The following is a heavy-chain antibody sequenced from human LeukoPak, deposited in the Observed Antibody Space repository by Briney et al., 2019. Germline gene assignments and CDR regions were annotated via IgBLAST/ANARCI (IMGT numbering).Heavy chain of an antibody. CDR1: GGSFSGYY. V-gene: IGHV4-34*01. D-gene: IGHD6-13*01. CDR2: INHSGST. CDR3: ASQRAAGTPFDY. J-gene: IGHJ4*02. Sequence: SEALSLTCAVYGGSFSGYYWSWIRQPPGKGLEWIGEINHSGSTNYNPSLKSRVTISVDTSKNQFPLKLSSVAAPDTAVYYCASQRAAGTPFDYWGQGTLVTVSS.